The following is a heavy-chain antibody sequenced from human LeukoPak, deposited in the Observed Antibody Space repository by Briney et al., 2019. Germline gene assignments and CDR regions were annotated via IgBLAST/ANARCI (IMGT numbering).Heavy chain of an antibody. CDR3: ARDRIGLRGLYYYYGMDV. V-gene: IGHV3-11*01. J-gene: IGHJ6*02. D-gene: IGHD3-10*01. CDR1: GFTFSDYY. Sequence: PGGSLRLSCAASGFTFSDYYMSWIRQAPGKGLEWVSYTSSSGSTIYYADSVKGRFTISGDNAKNSLYLQMNSLRAEDTAVYYCARDRIGLRGLYYYYGMDVWGQGTTVTVSS. CDR2: TSSSGSTI.